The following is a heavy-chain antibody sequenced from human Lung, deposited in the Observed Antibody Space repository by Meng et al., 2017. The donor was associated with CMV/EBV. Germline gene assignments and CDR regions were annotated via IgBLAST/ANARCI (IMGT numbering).Heavy chain of an antibody. J-gene: IGHJ6*02. Sequence: SETLSLTCTVSGGSISTYYWNWLRQLPGKGLEWIGYISNSGSTDYNPSLKSRVTISVDTSKSQFSLKLTSVTAADTAVYYCARFDMDVEGYYGMDVWGQGXTVTVSS. D-gene: IGHD2-15*01. CDR2: ISNSGST. CDR1: GGSISTYY. CDR3: ARFDMDVEGYYGMDV. V-gene: IGHV4-59*01.